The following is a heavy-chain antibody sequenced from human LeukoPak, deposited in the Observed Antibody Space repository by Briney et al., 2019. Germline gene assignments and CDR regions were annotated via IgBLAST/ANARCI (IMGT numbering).Heavy chain of an antibody. V-gene: IGHV3-21*01. CDR1: GFTFSSYS. Sequence: GGSLRLSCAASGFTFSSYSMNWVRQAPGKGLEWVSSISSSSSYIYYADSVKGRFTISRDNAKNSLYLQMNSLRAEDTAVYYCARDSAYHDSSGYYYAAFDIWGQGTMVTVSS. CDR2: ISSSSSYI. D-gene: IGHD3-22*01. CDR3: ARDSAYHDSSGYYYAAFDI. J-gene: IGHJ3*02.